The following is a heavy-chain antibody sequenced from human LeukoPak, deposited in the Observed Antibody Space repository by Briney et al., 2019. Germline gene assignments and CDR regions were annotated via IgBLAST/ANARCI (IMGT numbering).Heavy chain of an antibody. CDR3: ARDRHAGILPIAVAGTTCWFDP. D-gene: IGHD6-13*01. Sequence: ASVKVSCKASGGTFSSYAISWVRQAPGQGLEWMGGNIPIFGTANYAQKFQGRVTITADESTSTAYMELSSLRSEDTAVYYCARDRHAGILPIAVAGTTCWFDPWGQGTLVTVSS. CDR1: GGTFSSYA. V-gene: IGHV1-69*13. J-gene: IGHJ5*02. CDR2: NIPIFGTA.